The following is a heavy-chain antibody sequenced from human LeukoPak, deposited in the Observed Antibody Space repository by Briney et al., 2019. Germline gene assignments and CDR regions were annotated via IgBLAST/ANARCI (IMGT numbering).Heavy chain of an antibody. V-gene: IGHV1-24*01. CDR1: RYTLTELS. CDR2: FDPEDGET. CDR3: ATDLPSGSYQD. Sequence: ASVKVSCKVSRYTLTELSMHWVRQAPGKGLEWMGGFDPEDGETIYAQRFQGRVTMTEDTSTDTAYMELSSLRSEDTAVYYCATDLPSGSYQDWGQGTLVTVSS. J-gene: IGHJ4*02. D-gene: IGHD1-26*01.